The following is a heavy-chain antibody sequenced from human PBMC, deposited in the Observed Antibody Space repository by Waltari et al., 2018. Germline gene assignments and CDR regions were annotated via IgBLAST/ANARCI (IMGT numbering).Heavy chain of an antibody. V-gene: IGHV4-34*01. Sequence: QVLPQQWGAGLLKPSETLSLTCVVYGGSSSDAYWNWTRQPPGKGLEWIGEIHPGGGTDYNPSLRSRVTISVETPKNQFSLRLTSVTAADTAVYYCVRGPDRAKQGYWGQGTLVSVSS. CDR1: GGSSSDAY. CDR2: IHPGGGT. CDR3: VRGPDRAKQGY. D-gene: IGHD3-22*01. J-gene: IGHJ4*02.